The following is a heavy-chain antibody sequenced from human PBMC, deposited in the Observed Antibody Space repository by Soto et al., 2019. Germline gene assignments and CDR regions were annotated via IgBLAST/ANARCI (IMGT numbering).Heavy chain of an antibody. V-gene: IGHV4-30-4*01. Sequence: SESLALACSLSAGVISSGYFYLCWTRKPAGKGLGWIGHIYYSGDTYCNPSLKSRLIMSIDTSKNQFFLKVGHLTAPDTAGHPCASSSIYCIGIWGQECTGTVSS. J-gene: IGHJ6*01. CDR2: IYYSGDT. D-gene: IGHD3-16*02. CDR1: AGVISSGYFY. CDR3: ASSSIYCIGI.